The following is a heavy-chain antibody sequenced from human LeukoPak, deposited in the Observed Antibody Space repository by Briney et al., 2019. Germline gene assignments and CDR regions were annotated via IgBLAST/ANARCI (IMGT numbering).Heavy chain of an antibody. CDR1: GFTFSSYA. D-gene: IGHD2-15*01. CDR2: ISYDGSNK. Sequence: GRSLRLSWAASGFTFSSYAMHWVRQAPDKGLEWVAVISYDGSNKYYADSVKGRFTISRDNSKNTLYLQMNSLRAEDTAVYYCARDQGYCSGGSCYFFHFDYWGQGTLVTVSS. J-gene: IGHJ4*02. V-gene: IGHV3-30*04. CDR3: ARDQGYCSGGSCYFFHFDY.